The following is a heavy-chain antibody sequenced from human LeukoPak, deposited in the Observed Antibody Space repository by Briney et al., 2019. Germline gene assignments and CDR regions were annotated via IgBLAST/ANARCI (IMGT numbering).Heavy chain of an antibody. Sequence: GGSLRLSCAASGFTFSSYSMNWVRQAPGKGLEWVSYISSSSSTIYYADSVKGRFTISRDNAKNSLYLQMNSLRAEDTAVYYCANTLIAAAGKRYFQHWGQGTLVTVSS. CDR2: ISSSSSTI. V-gene: IGHV3-48*01. CDR1: GFTFSSYS. CDR3: ANTLIAAAGKRYFQH. D-gene: IGHD6-13*01. J-gene: IGHJ1*01.